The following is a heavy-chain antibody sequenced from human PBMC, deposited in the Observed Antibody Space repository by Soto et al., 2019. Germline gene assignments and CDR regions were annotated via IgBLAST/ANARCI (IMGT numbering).Heavy chain of an antibody. D-gene: IGHD2-2*01. J-gene: IGHJ6*03. CDR3: AKNGDQLLWTYYYMDV. Sequence: PGGSLRLSCAASGFTFDDYAMHWVRQAPGKGLEWVSGISWNSGSIGYADSVKGRFTISRDNAKNSLYLQMNSLRAEDTALYYCAKNGDQLLWTYYYMDVWGKGTTVTVSS. V-gene: IGHV3-9*01. CDR2: ISWNSGSI. CDR1: GFTFDDYA.